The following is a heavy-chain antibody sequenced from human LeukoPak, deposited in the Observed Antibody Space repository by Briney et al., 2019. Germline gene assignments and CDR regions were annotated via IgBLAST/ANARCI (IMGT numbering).Heavy chain of an antibody. CDR3: ARVCMVRGVFDY. Sequence: PSGTLSLTCAVSGGSLSSSNWWRWGRPPPGKGQEWIGEIYHSGSTNYNPSLKSRVTISVDKSKNQFSLKLSSVTAADTAVYYCARVCMVRGVFDYWGQGTLVTVSS. CDR2: IYHSGST. J-gene: IGHJ4*02. V-gene: IGHV4-4*02. D-gene: IGHD3-10*01. CDR1: GGSLSSSNW.